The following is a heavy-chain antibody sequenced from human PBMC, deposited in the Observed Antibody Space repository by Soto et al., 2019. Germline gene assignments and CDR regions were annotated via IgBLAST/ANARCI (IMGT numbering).Heavy chain of an antibody. CDR1: GGSISGINW. J-gene: IGHJ6*02. CDR2: IYHSGST. Sequence: QVQLQESGPGLVKPSGTLSLTCAVSGGSISGINWWYWVRQPPGKGLEWIGEIYHSGSTHYNPSLKSRVTISLAKSTNQFSLNLSSVTAADTAVYYCARFGGGMDVWGQGTTVTVSS. D-gene: IGHD3-10*01. V-gene: IGHV4-4*02. CDR3: ARFGGGMDV.